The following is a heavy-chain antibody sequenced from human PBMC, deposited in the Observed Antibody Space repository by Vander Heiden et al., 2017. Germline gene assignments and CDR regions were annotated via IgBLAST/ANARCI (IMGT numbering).Heavy chain of an antibody. Sequence: QLQLQESGPGLVKPSETLSLTCTVSGGSISSSSYYWGWIRQPPGKGLEWIGSIYYRGSTYYNPSLKSRVTISVDTSKNQFSLKLSSVTAADTAVYYCARLEQWLVYYWGQGTLVTVSS. CDR3: ARLEQWLVYY. J-gene: IGHJ4*02. D-gene: IGHD6-19*01. V-gene: IGHV4-39*01. CDR2: IYYRGST. CDR1: GGSISSSSYY.